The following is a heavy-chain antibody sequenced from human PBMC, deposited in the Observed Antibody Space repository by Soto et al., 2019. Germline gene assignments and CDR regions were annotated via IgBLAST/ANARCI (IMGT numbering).Heavy chain of an antibody. D-gene: IGHD3-16*01. CDR3: AKGRDGFRETLGAVDG. CDR1: GFTFRSYA. CDR2: ISGSGGST. V-gene: IGHV3-23*01. J-gene: IGHJ6*02. Sequence: PGGSLRLSCAASGFTFRSYAMSWVRQSPGKGLEWVSAISGSGGSTYYADSVKGRFTISRNNSKNTLYLQMNSLRAEDTAVYYCAKGRDGFRETLGAVDGWGQGTTVNVSS.